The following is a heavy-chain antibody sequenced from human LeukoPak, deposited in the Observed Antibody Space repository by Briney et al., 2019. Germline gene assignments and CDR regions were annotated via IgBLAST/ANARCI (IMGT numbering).Heavy chain of an antibody. CDR1: GFTLSRHG. V-gene: IGHV3-23*01. CDR3: AKDKTSSPYYMDV. D-gene: IGHD4-11*01. CDR2: ISGSGGST. J-gene: IGHJ6*03. Sequence: GGSLRLSCAASGFTLSRHGMHWVRQAPGKGLEWVSPISGSGGSTYYADSVKGRFTISRDNSKNTLYLQMNSLRAEDTAVYYCAKDKTSSPYYMDVWGKGTTVTVSS.